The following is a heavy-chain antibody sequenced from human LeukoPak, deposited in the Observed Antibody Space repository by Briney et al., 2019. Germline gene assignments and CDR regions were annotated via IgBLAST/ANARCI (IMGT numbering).Heavy chain of an antibody. CDR2: INPNNGAT. Sequence: ASVKVSCKASGYSFIIYYMHWVRQAPGQGLEWMGWINPNNGATKYAPRFQGRVTMTRDTSTSTVYMELSSLRSEDTAVYYCARGGGLYSSQNWFDYWGQGTLVTVSS. CDR1: GYSFIIYY. V-gene: IGHV1-2*02. D-gene: IGHD6-13*01. J-gene: IGHJ4*02. CDR3: ARGGGLYSSQNWFDY.